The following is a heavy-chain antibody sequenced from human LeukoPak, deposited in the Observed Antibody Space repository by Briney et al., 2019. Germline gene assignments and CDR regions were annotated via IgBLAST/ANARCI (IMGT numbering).Heavy chain of an antibody. Sequence: ASVKVSCKVSGNTLNEISIHWVRQAPGKGLEWMGGFDLEDGEIIYAQNFQGRVTMTEDTSTDTAYMDLSSLKSEDTAVYYCATDRGEMGTTLLSHIYQAFDVWGQGTVVTVSS. CDR1: GNTLNEIS. CDR2: FDLEDGEI. D-gene: IGHD3-16*01. CDR3: ATDRGEMGTTLLSHIYQAFDV. V-gene: IGHV1-24*01. J-gene: IGHJ3*01.